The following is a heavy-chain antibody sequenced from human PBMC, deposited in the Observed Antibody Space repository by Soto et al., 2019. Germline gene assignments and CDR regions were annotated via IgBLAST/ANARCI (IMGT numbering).Heavy chain of an antibody. Sequence: GGSLRLSCAAPGFTISSYAMSWVRQAPGKGLEWVSDISGSAGSTYYADSVKGRFTISRDNSKNTVYLQMNSLRAEDTAVYYCAKVRDNYDSSGYYYRYYFDCWGQGTLVTVSS. CDR1: GFTISSYA. CDR2: ISGSAGST. CDR3: AKVRDNYDSSGYYYRYYFDC. J-gene: IGHJ4*02. D-gene: IGHD3-22*01. V-gene: IGHV3-23*01.